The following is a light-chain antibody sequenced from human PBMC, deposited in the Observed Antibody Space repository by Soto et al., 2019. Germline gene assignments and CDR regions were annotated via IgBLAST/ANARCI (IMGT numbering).Light chain of an antibody. CDR3: QQYTSYPLT. J-gene: IGKJ4*01. CDR2: DAS. V-gene: IGKV1-16*02. Sequence: ETKLPQSPSPLPPPIGARVTILFRPTKAFGIFLAWFQQKPGNAPKSLIYDASNLQSGVPSKFSGSGSGTVFTLTITSLQPEDFATYYCQQYTSYPLTFGGGTRVEI. CDR1: KAFGIF.